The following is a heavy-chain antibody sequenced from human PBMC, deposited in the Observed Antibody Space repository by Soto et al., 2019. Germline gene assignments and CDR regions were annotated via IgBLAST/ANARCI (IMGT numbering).Heavy chain of an antibody. V-gene: IGHV1-58*02. CDR3: AADPGGPITIFGVVYYYYGMDV. CDR1: GFTFTSSA. CDR2: IVVGSGNT. Sequence: SVKVSCKASGFTFTSSAMQWVRQARGQRLEWIGWIVVGSGNTNYAQKFQERVTITRDMSTSTAYMELSSLRSEDTAVYYCAADPGGPITIFGVVYYYYGMDVWGQGTTVTVSS. J-gene: IGHJ6*02. D-gene: IGHD3-3*01.